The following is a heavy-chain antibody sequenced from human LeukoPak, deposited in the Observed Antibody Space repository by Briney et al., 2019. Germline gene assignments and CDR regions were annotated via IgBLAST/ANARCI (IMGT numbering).Heavy chain of an antibody. D-gene: IGHD2-2*01. V-gene: IGHV4-59*01. CDR3: ARYAGGSVTDPFNI. Sequence: SSETLSLTCTVSRGSIHGYYWNWIRQPPGKGLEWIGYVYYSGSTSYSPSLESRVTISVDTSKNQFSLKLSSVTAADTAMYYCARYAGGSVTDPFNIWGQGTMVTVSS. CDR1: RGSIHGYY. CDR2: VYYSGST. J-gene: IGHJ3*02.